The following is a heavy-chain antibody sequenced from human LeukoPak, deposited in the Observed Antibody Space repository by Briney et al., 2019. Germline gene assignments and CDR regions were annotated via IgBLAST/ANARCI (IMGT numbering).Heavy chain of an antibody. D-gene: IGHD2-8*01. CDR1: GYAFTSYD. J-gene: IGHJ6*03. V-gene: IGHV1-8*01. CDR2: MNPNTGHT. CDR3: ARGRTDCNNGVCYSNYYYMDV. Sequence: ASVKVSCKTCGYAFTSYDINWVRQAPGQGLEWMGWMNPNTGHTGSAEQFQGRVTMTRNTSISTAYMELSSLKSEDTATYYCARGRTDCNNGVCYSNYYYMDVWGKGTTVTVSS.